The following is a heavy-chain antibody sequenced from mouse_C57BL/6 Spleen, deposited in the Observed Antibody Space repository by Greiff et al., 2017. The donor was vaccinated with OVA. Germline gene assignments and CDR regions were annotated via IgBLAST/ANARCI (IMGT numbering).Heavy chain of an antibody. D-gene: IGHD2-1*01. CDR1: GFPITSGYY. CDR3: AGDREGYGNYDY. CDR2: ITHSGET. J-gene: IGHJ2*01. Sequence: VNLVESGPGLVKPSQSLFLTCSITGFPITSGYYWIWIRQSPGKPLEWMGYITHSGETFYNPSLQSPISITRETSKNQFFLQLNSVTTEETAMYYCAGDREGYGNYDYWGQGTTLTVSS. V-gene: IGHV12-3*01.